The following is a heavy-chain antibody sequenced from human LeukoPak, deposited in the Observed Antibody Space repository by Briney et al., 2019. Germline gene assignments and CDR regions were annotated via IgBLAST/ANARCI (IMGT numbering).Heavy chain of an antibody. CDR1: GGSISSSSYY. D-gene: IGHD2-8*02. Sequence: SETLSLTCTVSGGSISSSSYYWGWIRQPPGKGLEWIGSIYYSGSTYYNPSLKSRVTISVDTSKNQFSLKLSSVTTADTAVYCCSVLDFDYWGQGTLVTVSS. J-gene: IGHJ4*02. CDR2: IYYSGST. CDR3: SVLDFDY. V-gene: IGHV4-39*07.